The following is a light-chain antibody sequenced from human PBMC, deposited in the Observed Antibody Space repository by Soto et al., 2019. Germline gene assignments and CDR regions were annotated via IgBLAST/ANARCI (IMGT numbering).Light chain of an antibody. V-gene: IGLV2-14*03. J-gene: IGLJ2*01. CDR1: SSDVGGYNY. Sequence: QSVLTQPASVSGSPGQSITISCTGTSSDVGGYNYVSWYQQHPDKAPKLIIYDVSNRPSGVSNRFSGSKSGNTASLTISGLHAEEDADYYCSSYTSSTTGVVFGAGTKVTVL. CDR3: SSYTSSTTGVV. CDR2: DVS.